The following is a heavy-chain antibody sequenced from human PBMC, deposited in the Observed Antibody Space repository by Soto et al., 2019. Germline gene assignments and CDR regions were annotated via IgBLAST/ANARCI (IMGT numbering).Heavy chain of an antibody. V-gene: IGHV4-30-4*01. CDR1: GGSISSGDYY. J-gene: IGHJ5*02. CDR3: ASTMIYCSGGSCLNWFDP. CDR2: IYYSGST. D-gene: IGHD2-15*01. Sequence: SETLSLTCTVSGGSISSGDYYWSWIRQPPGKGLEWIGYIYYSGSTYYNPSLKSRVTISVDTSKNQFSLKLSSVTAADTAVYYCASTMIYCSGGSCLNWFDPWGQGTLVTVSS.